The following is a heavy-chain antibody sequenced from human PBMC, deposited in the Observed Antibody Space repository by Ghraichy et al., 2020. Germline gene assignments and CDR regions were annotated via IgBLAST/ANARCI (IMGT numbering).Heavy chain of an antibody. V-gene: IGHV4-34*01. D-gene: IGHD4-11*01. CDR1: GGSFSGYY. CDR3: ARVRLVTTSSTTRPPHVYYYYGMDV. CDR2: INHSGST. Sequence: SETLSLTCAVYGGSFSGYYWSWIRQPPGKGLEWIGEINHSGSTNYNPSLKSRVTISVDTSKNQFSLKLSSVTAADTAVYYCARVRLVTTSSTTRPPHVYYYYGMDVLGQGTTVTVAS. J-gene: IGHJ6*02.